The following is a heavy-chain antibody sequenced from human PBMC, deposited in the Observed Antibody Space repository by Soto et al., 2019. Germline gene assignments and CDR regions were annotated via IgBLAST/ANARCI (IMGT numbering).Heavy chain of an antibody. J-gene: IGHJ6*02. Sequence: QVQLQESGPGLVKPSQTLSLTCTVSGASINGGGYYWSWIRQHPGQGLEWIGSIYYSGNTYYSPSLKSRVTISVDTSKNHFSLRLTSVTAADTAVYYCARDPSYGDYSYYGMDVWGQGTTVTVSS. V-gene: IGHV4-31*03. CDR3: ARDPSYGDYSYYGMDV. D-gene: IGHD4-17*01. CDR2: IYYSGNT. CDR1: GASINGGGYY.